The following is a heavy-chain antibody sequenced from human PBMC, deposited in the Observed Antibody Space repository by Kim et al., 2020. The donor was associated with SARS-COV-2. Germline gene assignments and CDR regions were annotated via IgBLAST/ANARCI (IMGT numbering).Heavy chain of an antibody. D-gene: IGHD1-1*01. V-gene: IGHV3-23*03. CDR3: AKGGYRLRVGYYYYGMDV. CDR1: GFTFSSYA. J-gene: IGHJ6*01. Sequence: GGSLRLSCAASGFTFSSYAMSWVRQAPGKGLEWVSVIYSGGSSTYFEDSVKGRFTISRDNSKNTLYLQMNSLRAEDTAVYYCAKGGYRLRVGYYYYGMDV. CDR2: IYSGGSST.